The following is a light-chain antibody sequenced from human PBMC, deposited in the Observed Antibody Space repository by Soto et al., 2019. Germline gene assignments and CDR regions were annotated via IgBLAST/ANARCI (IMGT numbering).Light chain of an antibody. CDR1: SGSVSTSNY. V-gene: IGLV8-61*01. CDR3: VLSLGTGIWV. J-gene: IGLJ3*02. CDR2: STN. Sequence: QAVVTQEPSFSVSPGGTVTLTCGLSSGSVSTSNYPSWYQQTPGQAPRSLIYSTNTRSSGVPDRFSGSILGNRAALTITGAQAAEDSDFYCVLSLGTGIWVFGGGTKVTVL.